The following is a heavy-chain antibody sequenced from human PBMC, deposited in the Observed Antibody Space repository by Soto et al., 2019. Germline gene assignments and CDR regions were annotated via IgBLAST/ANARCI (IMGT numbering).Heavy chain of an antibody. CDR3: ASSGVTTPKYYYYGMDV. CDR2: IYYSGST. J-gene: IGHJ6*02. D-gene: IGHD4-17*01. V-gene: IGHV4-31*03. Sequence: PAETLSLTCTVSGGSISSGGYYWSWIRQHPGKGLEWIGYIYYSGSTYYNPSLKSRVTISVDTSKNQFSLKLSSVTAADTAVYYCASSGVTTPKYYYYGMDVWGQGTTVTVSS. CDR1: GGSISSGGYY.